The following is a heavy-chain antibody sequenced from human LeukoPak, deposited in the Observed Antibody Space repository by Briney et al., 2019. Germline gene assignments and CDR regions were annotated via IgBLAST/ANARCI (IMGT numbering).Heavy chain of an antibody. CDR1: GFTFSSYG. Sequence: GGSLRLSCAASGFTFSSYGMHWVRQAPGKGLEWVAVISYDGSNKYYADSVKGRFTISRDNSKNTLYLQMNSLRAEDTAVYYCAKDRLWVYSSSPDWYFDLWGRGTLVTVSS. CDR3: AKDRLWVYSSSPDWYFDL. V-gene: IGHV3-30*18. J-gene: IGHJ2*01. D-gene: IGHD6-6*01. CDR2: ISYDGSNK.